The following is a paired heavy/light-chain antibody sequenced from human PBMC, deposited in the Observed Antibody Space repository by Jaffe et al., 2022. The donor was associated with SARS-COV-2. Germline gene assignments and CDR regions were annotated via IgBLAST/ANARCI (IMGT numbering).Light chain of an antibody. CDR3: QQYDNLLRT. CDR1: QDISNY. Sequence: DIQMTQSPSSLSASVGDRVTITCQASQDISNYLNWYQQKPGKAPKLLIYDASNLETGVPSRFSGSGSGTDFTFTISSLQPEDIATYYCQQYDNLLRTFGPGTKVDIK. V-gene: IGKV1-33*01. CDR2: DAS. J-gene: IGKJ3*01.
Heavy chain of an antibody. V-gene: IGHV4-61*02. CDR1: GGSISSGSYY. J-gene: IGHJ6*02. D-gene: IGHD3-3*01. Sequence: QVQLQESGPGLVKPSQTLSLTCTVSGGSISSGSYYWSWIRQPAGKGLEWIGRIYTSGSTNYNPSLKSRVTISVDTSKNQFSLKLSSVTAADTAVYYCARDRRLGGLWSGYYNPPYGMDVWGQGTTVTVSS. CDR3: ARDRRLGGLWSGYYNPPYGMDV. CDR2: IYTSGST.